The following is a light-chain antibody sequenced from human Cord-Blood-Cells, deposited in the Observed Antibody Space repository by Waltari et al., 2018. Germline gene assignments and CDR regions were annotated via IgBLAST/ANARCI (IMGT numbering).Light chain of an antibody. Sequence: QSALTQPASVSGSPGQSITISCTGTSSDVGGYNYVSWYQQHPGKAPKPMIYDVSKRPSGVSNRFSGSKSGNTASLTISGLQAEDEADYYCAAWDDSLSGLFGGGTKLTVL. V-gene: IGLV2-14*01. CDR3: AAWDDSLSGL. CDR1: SSDVGGYNY. CDR2: DVS. J-gene: IGLJ3*02.